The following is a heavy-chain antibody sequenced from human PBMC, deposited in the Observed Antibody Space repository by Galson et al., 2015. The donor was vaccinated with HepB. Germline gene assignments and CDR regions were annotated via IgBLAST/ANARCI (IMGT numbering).Heavy chain of an antibody. J-gene: IGHJ6*02. D-gene: IGHD2-21*01. CDR3: TTEGLRGDGVPMDV. CDR2: IESKTEGGTT. Sequence: SLRLSCAASGFTFSNTWMSWVRQAPGKGLEWVGRIESKTEGGTTDYAAPVKGRFTISRDDSKKTMYLQMNSLKTEDTAVYYCTTEGLRGDGVPMDVWGQGTTVTVSS. V-gene: IGHV3-15*04. CDR1: GFTFSNTW.